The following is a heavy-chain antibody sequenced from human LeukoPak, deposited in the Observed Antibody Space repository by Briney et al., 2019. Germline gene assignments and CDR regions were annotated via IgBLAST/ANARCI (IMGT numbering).Heavy chain of an antibody. J-gene: IGHJ4*02. D-gene: IGHD6-13*01. CDR1: GGFISSYY. CDR3: ARAYSSSWYVD. Sequence: SETLSLTCTVSGGFISSYYWSWIRQPPGKGLEWIGYIYYSGSTNYNPSLKSRVTISVDTSKNQFSLKLSSVTAADTAVYYCARAYSSSWYVDWGQGTLVTVSS. V-gene: IGHV4-59*01. CDR2: IYYSGST.